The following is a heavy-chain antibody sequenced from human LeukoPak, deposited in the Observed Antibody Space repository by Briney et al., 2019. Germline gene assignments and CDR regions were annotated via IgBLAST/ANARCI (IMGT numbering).Heavy chain of an antibody. CDR3: ARYPISIAVAGTWSDY. J-gene: IGHJ4*02. D-gene: IGHD6-19*01. CDR2: IIPIFGTA. CDR1: GGTFSSYA. Sequence: GASVKVSXKASGGTFSSYAISWVRQVPGQGLEWMGRIIPIFGTANYAQKFQGRVTITTDESTSTAYMELSSLRSEDTAVYYCARYPISIAVAGTWSDYWGRGTLVTVSS. V-gene: IGHV1-69*05.